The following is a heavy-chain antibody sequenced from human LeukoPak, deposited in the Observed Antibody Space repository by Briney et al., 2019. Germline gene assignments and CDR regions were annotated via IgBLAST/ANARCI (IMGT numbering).Heavy chain of an antibody. D-gene: IGHD3-10*01. CDR2: INHRGNT. Sequence: SETLSLTYAVYGGSFSGYYWSWICQPPGKGLEWIGEINHRGNTHYNPSLKSRVTISVDTSKNQFSLKLSSVTAADTAVYYCARGLSPRINMVRGVRPPFRGVFDYWGQGTLVTVSS. J-gene: IGHJ4*02. CDR1: GGSFSGYY. CDR3: ARGLSPRINMVRGVRPPFRGVFDY. V-gene: IGHV4-34*01.